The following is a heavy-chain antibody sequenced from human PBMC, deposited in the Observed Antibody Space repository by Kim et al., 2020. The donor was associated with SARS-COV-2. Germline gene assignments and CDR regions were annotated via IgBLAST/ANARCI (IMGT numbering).Heavy chain of an antibody. D-gene: IGHD6-6*01. CDR3: VRERDGGSSSGRDFDY. J-gene: IGHJ4*02. CDR2: INPNTAGT. CDR1: GYTFTGYY. Sequence: ASVKVSCKASGYTFTGYYIHWVRQAPGQGLEWMGRINPNTAGTNIAQKFQGRVIMTTDTSISTAYMELSGLRSDDTAAYYCVRERDGGSSSGRDFDYWGQ. V-gene: IGHV1-2*06.